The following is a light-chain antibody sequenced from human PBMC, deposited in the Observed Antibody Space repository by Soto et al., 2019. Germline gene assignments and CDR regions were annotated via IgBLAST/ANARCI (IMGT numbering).Light chain of an antibody. J-gene: IGKJ1*01. CDR3: LLDYSHPWA. V-gene: IGKV1-6*01. CDR1: QGIRND. CDR2: AAS. Sequence: IHVTRSSASLPASVGDRVTITFRASQGIRNDLGWYQQKPGKAPKLLIYAASSLQSGVPSRFSGSASGTDFTLTISSLQPGDFATQYILLDYSHPWALGQGTKVDIK.